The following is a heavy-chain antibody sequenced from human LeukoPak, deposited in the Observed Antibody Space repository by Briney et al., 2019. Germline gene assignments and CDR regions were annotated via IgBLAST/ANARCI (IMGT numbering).Heavy chain of an antibody. CDR1: GGSISSYY. D-gene: IGHD6-25*01. Sequence: SETLSLTCTVSGGSISSYYWGWIRQPPGKGLEWIGSVYYSGKTYYSPSLKSRVTISVDTSKNQFSLKLNSVTAADTAVYYCARHPNLAASVDYWGQGTLVTVSS. CDR3: ARHPNLAASVDY. J-gene: IGHJ4*02. CDR2: VYYSGKT. V-gene: IGHV4-39*01.